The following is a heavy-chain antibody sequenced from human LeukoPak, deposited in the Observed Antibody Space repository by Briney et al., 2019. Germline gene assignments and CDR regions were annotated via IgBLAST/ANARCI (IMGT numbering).Heavy chain of an antibody. CDR3: ARDYYYDSSGYLRPFDY. J-gene: IGHJ4*02. Sequence: PSETLSLTCAVYGGSFSGYYWSWIRQPPGKGLEWIGEINHSGSTNYNPSLKSRVTISVDTSKDQFSLKLSSVTAADTAVYYCARDYYYDSSGYLRPFDYWGQGTLVTVSS. CDR2: INHSGST. CDR1: GGSFSGYY. D-gene: IGHD3-22*01. V-gene: IGHV4-34*01.